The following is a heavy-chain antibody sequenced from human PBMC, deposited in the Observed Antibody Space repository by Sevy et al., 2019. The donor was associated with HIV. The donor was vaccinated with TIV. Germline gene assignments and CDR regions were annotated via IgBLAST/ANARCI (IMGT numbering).Heavy chain of an antibody. D-gene: IGHD1-26*01. J-gene: IGHJ1*01. CDR2: ITPNNGNT. CDR1: GYTFTNYH. V-gene: IGHV1-18*01. CDR3: ARAPSGSQGPGQYFHH. Sequence: ASVKVSCKASGYTFTNYHITWVRQAPGQGLEWMGWITPNNGNTNYARRLQGRVTMTTDTSTATAYMELRNLRSDDTADYFCARAPSGSQGPGQYFHHWGQGTLVTVSS.